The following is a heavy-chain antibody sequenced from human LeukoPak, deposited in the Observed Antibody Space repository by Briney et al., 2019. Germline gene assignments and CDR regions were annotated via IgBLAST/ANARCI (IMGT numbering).Heavy chain of an antibody. CDR2: INPNSGGT. Sequence: ASVKVSCKASGYTFTGYYMHWVRQAPGQGLEWMGWINPNSGGTNYAQRFQGRATMTRDTSISTAYMELSRLRSDDTAVYYCARARGATWAEYYYYGMDVWGQGTTVTVSS. CDR1: GYTFTGYY. V-gene: IGHV1-2*02. J-gene: IGHJ6*02. CDR3: ARARGATWAEYYYYGMDV. D-gene: IGHD5-12*01.